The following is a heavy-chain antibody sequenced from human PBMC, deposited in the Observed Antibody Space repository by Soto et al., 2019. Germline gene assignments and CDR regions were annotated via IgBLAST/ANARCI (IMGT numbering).Heavy chain of an antibody. D-gene: IGHD6-13*01. CDR3: ARDNPGYSSSWYLDYYYGMDV. CDR2: MNPNSGNT. J-gene: IGHJ6*02. CDR1: GYTFTSYD. V-gene: IGHV1-8*01. Sequence: ASVKVSCKASGYTFTSYDINWVRQATGQGLEWMGWMNPNSGNTGYAQKFQGRVTMTRNTSISTAYKELSSLRSEDTAVYYCARDNPGYSSSWYLDYYYGMDVWGQGTTVTVAS.